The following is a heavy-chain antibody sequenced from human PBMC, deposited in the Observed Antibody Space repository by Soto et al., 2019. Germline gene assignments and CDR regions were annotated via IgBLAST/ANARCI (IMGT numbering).Heavy chain of an antibody. CDR3: ARERITMVRGVITYGMDV. Sequence: QVQLVQSGAEVKKPGASVKVSCKASGYTFTSYAMHWVRQAPGQRLEWMGWINAGNGNTKYSQKFQGRVTITRDTSASTAYMELSSLRSEDTAVYYCARERITMVRGVITYGMDVWGQGTTVTVSS. J-gene: IGHJ6*02. D-gene: IGHD3-10*01. CDR1: GYTFTSYA. V-gene: IGHV1-3*01. CDR2: INAGNGNT.